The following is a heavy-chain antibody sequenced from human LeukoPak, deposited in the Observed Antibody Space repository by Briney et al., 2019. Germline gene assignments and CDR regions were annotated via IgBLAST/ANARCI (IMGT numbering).Heavy chain of an antibody. D-gene: IGHD6-13*01. J-gene: IGHJ5*02. CDR3: ARGAAALKARWFDP. Sequence: PGRSLRLSCAASGFSFSSYGMQWVRQAPGKGLERVAFIQYDGSNKYYAESVKGRFTISRDNSKNTLYLQMNSLRAEDTAVYYCARGAAALKARWFDPWGQGTLVTVSS. CDR1: GFSFSSYG. CDR2: IQYDGSNK. V-gene: IGHV3-30*02.